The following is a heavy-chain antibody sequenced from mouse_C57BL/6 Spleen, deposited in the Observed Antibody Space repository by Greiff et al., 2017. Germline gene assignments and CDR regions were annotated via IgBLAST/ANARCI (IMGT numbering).Heavy chain of an antibody. Sequence: QVQLQQSGAELARPGASVKLSCKASGYTFTSYGISWVKQRTGQGLEWIGEIYPRSGNTYYNEKFKGKATLTADTSSSTAYMELRSLTSEDSAVYFCASRRTGGYAMDYWGQGTSVTVSS. CDR1: GYTFTSYG. CDR2: IYPRSGNT. J-gene: IGHJ4*01. D-gene: IGHD4-1*01. CDR3: ASRRTGGYAMDY. V-gene: IGHV1-81*01.